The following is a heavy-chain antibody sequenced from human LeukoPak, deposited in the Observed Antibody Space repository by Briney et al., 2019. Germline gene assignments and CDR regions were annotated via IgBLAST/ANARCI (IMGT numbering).Heavy chain of an antibody. CDR1: GFTFSSYS. V-gene: IGHV3-21*01. CDR3: ARDTSGYYDILTGYYRAGKDFDY. D-gene: IGHD3-9*01. J-gene: IGHJ4*02. CDR2: ISSSSSYI. Sequence: PGGSLRLSCAASGFTFSSYSMNWVRQAPGKGLEWVSSISSSSSYIYYADSVKGRFTISRDNAKNSLYLQMNSLRAEDTAVYYCARDTSGYYDILTGYYRAGKDFDYWGQGTLVTVSS.